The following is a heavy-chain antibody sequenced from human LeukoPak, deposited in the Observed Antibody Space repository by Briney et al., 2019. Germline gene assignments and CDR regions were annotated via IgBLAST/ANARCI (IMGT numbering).Heavy chain of an antibody. J-gene: IGHJ6*02. CDR3: ARPYCTNGVCYDYDMDV. CDR2: INPNSGGT. CDR1: GYTFIGYY. V-gene: IGHV1-2*02. D-gene: IGHD2-8*01. Sequence: ASVKVSCKASGYTFIGYYVHWVRQAPGQGVEWMGWINPNSGGTNYGQKFQGRVTITRDTSISTAYMEVSRLRSDDTAVYYCARPYCTNGVCYDYDMDVWGQGTTVTVSS.